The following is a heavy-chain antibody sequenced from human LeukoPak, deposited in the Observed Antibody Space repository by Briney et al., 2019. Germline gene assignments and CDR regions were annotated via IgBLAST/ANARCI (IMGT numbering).Heavy chain of an antibody. V-gene: IGHV1-24*01. D-gene: IGHD4-17*01. J-gene: IGHJ6*03. Sequence: GASVKVSCKVSGYTLTELSMHWVRQAPGKGLEWMGGFDPEDGETIYAQKFQGRVTMTEDTSTDTAYMELSSLRSEDTAVYYCARDSTPINDYGDYDYYYYMDVWGKGTTVTVSS. CDR1: GYTLTELS. CDR3: ARDSTPINDYGDYDYYYYMDV. CDR2: FDPEDGET.